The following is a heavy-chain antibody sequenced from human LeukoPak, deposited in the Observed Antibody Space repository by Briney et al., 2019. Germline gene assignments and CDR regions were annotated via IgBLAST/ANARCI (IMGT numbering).Heavy chain of an antibody. Sequence: GGSLRLSCAASGFTFSSYGMHWVRQAPGKGVEWVATISSSGGYIYYADSVKGRFTISRDTVQNSLFLQLNSLRVEDTAVYNCARLRDTVTSASDYWGQGTLVTVSS. J-gene: IGHJ4*02. V-gene: IGHV3-21*01. CDR3: ARLRDTVTSASDY. CDR1: GFTFSSYG. CDR2: ISSSGGYI. D-gene: IGHD5-18*01.